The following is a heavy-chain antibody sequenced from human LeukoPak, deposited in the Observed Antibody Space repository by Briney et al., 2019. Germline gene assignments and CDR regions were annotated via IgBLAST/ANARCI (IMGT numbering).Heavy chain of an antibody. Sequence: SETLSLTRTVSGGSISSYYWSSIRQPAGNGLEWIGRIYTSGSTNYNPSLKSRFTMSVDTSKNQFSLKLSSVTAADTAVYYCARADYYYGMAVWGQGTTVTVSS. CDR3: ARADYYYGMAV. CDR1: GGSISSYY. CDR2: IYTSGST. V-gene: IGHV4-4*07. J-gene: IGHJ6*02.